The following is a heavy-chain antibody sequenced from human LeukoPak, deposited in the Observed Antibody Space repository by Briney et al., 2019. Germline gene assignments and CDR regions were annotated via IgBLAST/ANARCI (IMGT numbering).Heavy chain of an antibody. CDR2: ISTSSSYI. CDR3: ARVNDYDSGSLYRPIDY. D-gene: IGHD3-10*01. Sequence: GGSLRLSCAASGFTFSSYNMNWVRQAPGKGLEWVSSISTSSSYIYYADSVKGRFTNSRHNAKNSVYLQMNSLRAEDTAVYSCARVNDYDSGSLYRPIDYWGQGTLVTVSS. V-gene: IGHV3-21*01. J-gene: IGHJ4*02. CDR1: GFTFSSYN.